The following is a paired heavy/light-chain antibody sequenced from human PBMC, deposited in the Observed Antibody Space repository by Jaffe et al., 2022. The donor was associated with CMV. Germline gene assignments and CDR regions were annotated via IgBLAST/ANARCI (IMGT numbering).Heavy chain of an antibody. J-gene: IGHJ5*02. Sequence: QITLKESGPTLVKPTQTLTLTCTFSGFSLTTSEVSVGWIRQPPGKALEWLALISGDDDKRYSPSLMSRLTVTKDTSKNQVVLTMTNVDPVDTATYFCAHSPRISMIRGARPYNWFDPWGQGILVTVSS. V-gene: IGHV2-5*02. CDR2: ISGDDDK. D-gene: IGHD3-10*01. CDR3: AHSPRISMIRGARPYNWFDP. CDR1: GFSLTTSEVS.
Light chain of an antibody. CDR3: LQDYNYPWT. Sequence: AIQMTQSPSSLSASVGDRVTITCRASQGIRNDLSWYQQKPGRAPKLLIYAASTLQSGVPSRFSGSGSGSDFTLTISSLQPEDFATYYCLQDYNYPWTFGQGTKVEIK. CDR1: QGIRND. V-gene: IGKV1-6*01. CDR2: AAS. J-gene: IGKJ1*01.